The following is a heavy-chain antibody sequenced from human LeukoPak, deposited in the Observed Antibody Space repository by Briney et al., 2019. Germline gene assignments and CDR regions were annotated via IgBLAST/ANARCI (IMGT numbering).Heavy chain of an antibody. D-gene: IGHD2-15*01. Sequence: GASVKVSCKASGGTFSSYAISWVRQAPGQGLEWMGGIIPIFGTANYAQKFQGRVTITADESTSTAYMELSSLRSEDTAVYYCAREDRYCSGGSCYGFDYWGQGTLVTDSS. V-gene: IGHV1-69*01. J-gene: IGHJ4*02. CDR3: AREDRYCSGGSCYGFDY. CDR2: IIPIFGTA. CDR1: GGTFSSYA.